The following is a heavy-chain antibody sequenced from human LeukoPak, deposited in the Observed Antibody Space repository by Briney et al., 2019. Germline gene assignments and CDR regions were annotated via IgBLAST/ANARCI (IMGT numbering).Heavy chain of an antibody. CDR1: GGSISSYY. CDR3: ARDGRSGSYYYYMDV. V-gene: IGHV4-59*01. J-gene: IGHJ6*03. Sequence: SETLSLTCTVSGGSISSYYWSWIRQPPGKGLEWIGYIYYSGSTNYNPSLKSRVTISVEPSKNQFSLKLSSVTCADTAVYYCARDGRSGSYYYYMDVWGKGTTVTVSS. CDR2: IYYSGST. D-gene: IGHD1-26*01.